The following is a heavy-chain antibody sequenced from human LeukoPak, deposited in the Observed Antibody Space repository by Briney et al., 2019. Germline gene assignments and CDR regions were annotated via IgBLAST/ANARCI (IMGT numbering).Heavy chain of an antibody. V-gene: IGHV5-51*01. Sequence: GESLKISCKGSGYSFTSYWIGWVRQMPGKGLEWMGIIYPGDSDTRYSPSFQGQVTISAEQSISTAYLQWSSLEASDTAMYYCARLPGGVTTYYYYMDVWGKGTTVTVSS. J-gene: IGHJ6*03. CDR2: IYPGDSDT. CDR3: ARLPGGVTTYYYYMDV. CDR1: GYSFTSYW. D-gene: IGHD4-11*01.